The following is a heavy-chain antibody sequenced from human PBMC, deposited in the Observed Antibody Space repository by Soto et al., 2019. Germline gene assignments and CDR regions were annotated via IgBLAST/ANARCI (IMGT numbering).Heavy chain of an antibody. D-gene: IGHD2-2*01. CDR2: ISSSSSYI. J-gene: IGHJ6*02. CDR3: ARDKTIPVVPAATGGVAYYYYYGMDV. V-gene: IGHV3-21*01. Sequence: GGSLRLSCAASGFTFSSYSMNWVRQAPGKGLEWVSSISSSSSYIYYADSVKGRFTISRDNAKNSLYLQMNSLRAEDTAVYYCARDKTIPVVPAATGGVAYYYYYGMDVWGQGTTVTVSS. CDR1: GFTFSSYS.